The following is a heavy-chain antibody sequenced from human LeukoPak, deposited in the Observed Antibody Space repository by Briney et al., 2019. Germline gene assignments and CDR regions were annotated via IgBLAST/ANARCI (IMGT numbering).Heavy chain of an antibody. J-gene: IGHJ4*02. Sequence: GGSLRLSCAASGFTFSTYWLSWVRQAPGKGLEWVANIKEDGSEKYYGDSVRGRFTISRDNDKNSLYLQMNSLRAEDTAVYYCARDSSGYQWGQGTLVTVSS. CDR3: ARDSSGYQ. CDR2: IKEDGSEK. D-gene: IGHD3-22*01. V-gene: IGHV3-7*01. CDR1: GFTFSTYW.